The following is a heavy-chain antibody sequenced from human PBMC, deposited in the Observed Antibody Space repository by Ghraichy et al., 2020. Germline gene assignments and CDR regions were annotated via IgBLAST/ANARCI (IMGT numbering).Heavy chain of an antibody. CDR2: ISYSGDTI. D-gene: IGHD1/OR15-1a*01. CDR3: ARDQAEQRLDY. V-gene: IGHV3-48*01. Sequence: KWVGQGGGKGLEWLSYISYSGDTIDYAESVKGRFTISRDNVKNSLYLQMNGLRPEDTAVYYCARDQAEQRLDYWGQGTLVTVAS. J-gene: IGHJ4*02.